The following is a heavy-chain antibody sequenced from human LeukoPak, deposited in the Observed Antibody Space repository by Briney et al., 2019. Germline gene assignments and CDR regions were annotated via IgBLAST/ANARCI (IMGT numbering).Heavy chain of an antibody. J-gene: IGHJ6*02. V-gene: IGHV3-30*18. CDR1: GFTVSSNY. Sequence: PGGSLRLSCAASGFTVSSNYMHWVRQTPGKGLEWVAVMSYDGSNKYYADSVKGRFTISRENSKNTLYLQMNSLRAEDTAVYYCAKDRLGYTYYYYGMDVWGQGTTVTVSS. D-gene: IGHD7-27*01. CDR3: AKDRLGYTYYYYGMDV. CDR2: MSYDGSNK.